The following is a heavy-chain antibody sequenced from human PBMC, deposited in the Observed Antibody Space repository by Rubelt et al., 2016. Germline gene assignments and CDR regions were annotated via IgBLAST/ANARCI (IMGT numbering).Heavy chain of an antibody. V-gene: IGHV3-33*01. J-gene: IGHJ4*02. D-gene: IGHD3-10*01. Sequence: GKGLEWVAVIWYDGSNKYYADSVKGRFTISRDNSKNTLYLQMNSLRAEDTAVYYCARDLTSGYFDHWGQGTLVTVSS. CDR3: ARDLTSGYFDH. CDR2: IWYDGSNK.